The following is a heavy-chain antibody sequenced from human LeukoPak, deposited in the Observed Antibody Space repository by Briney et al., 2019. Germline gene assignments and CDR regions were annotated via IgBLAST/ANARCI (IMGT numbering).Heavy chain of an antibody. Sequence: GGSLRLSCAASGFTFSDYYMSWIRQAPGKGLEWVSYISSSGSTIYYADSVKGRFTISRDNAKNSLYLQMNSLRAEDTAVYYCARVLSPTGYSSSWTGSFDYWGQGTLVTVSS. CDR1: GFTFSDYY. J-gene: IGHJ4*02. CDR2: ISSSGSTI. CDR3: ARVLSPTGYSSSWTGSFDY. D-gene: IGHD6-13*01. V-gene: IGHV3-11*04.